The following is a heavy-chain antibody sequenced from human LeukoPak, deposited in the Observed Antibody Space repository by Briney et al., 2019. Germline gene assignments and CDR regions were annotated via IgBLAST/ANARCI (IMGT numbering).Heavy chain of an antibody. J-gene: IGHJ4*02. Sequence: SETLSLTCTVSGGSISSYYWSWIRQPPGRGLEWIGYIYYSGSTNYNPSLKSRVTISVDTSKNQFSLKLSSVTAADTATYYCATPRGYSSGWSGIFDYWGQGTLVTVSS. CDR1: GGSISSYY. D-gene: IGHD6-19*01. CDR2: IYYSGST. CDR3: ATPRGYSSGWSGIFDY. V-gene: IGHV4-59*01.